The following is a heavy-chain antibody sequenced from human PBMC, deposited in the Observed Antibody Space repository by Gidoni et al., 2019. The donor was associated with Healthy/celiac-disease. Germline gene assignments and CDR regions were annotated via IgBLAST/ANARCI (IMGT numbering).Heavy chain of an antibody. V-gene: IGHV3-15*01. D-gene: IGHD2-2*01. CDR1: GFTFSNVW. Sequence: EVQLAESGGGLVKPAGSLRRPGAASGFTFSNVWMSWVRQAPGKGLEWVGRIKSKTDGGTTDYAAPVKGRFTLSRDDSKHTLYLQMSSLKTEDTAVYYCTTLPAGGDIVVVPAARSDYWGQRTLVTVSS. J-gene: IGHJ4*02. CDR2: IKSKTDGGTT. CDR3: TTLPAGGDIVVVPAARSDY.